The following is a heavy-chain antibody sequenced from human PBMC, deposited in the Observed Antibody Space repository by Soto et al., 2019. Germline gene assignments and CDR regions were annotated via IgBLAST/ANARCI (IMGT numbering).Heavy chain of an antibody. V-gene: IGHV4-34*01. CDR1: CGSFSGYY. CDR2: INHSGST. J-gene: IGHJ4*02. CDR3: ARGRVRYYDSSGYPFDY. Sequence: PSETLSLTCAVYCGSFSGYYWSWIRQPPGKGLEWIGEINHSGSTNYNPSLKSRVTISVDTSKNQFSLKLSSVTAADTAVYYCARGRVRYYDSSGYPFDYWGQGTLVTVSS. D-gene: IGHD3-22*01.